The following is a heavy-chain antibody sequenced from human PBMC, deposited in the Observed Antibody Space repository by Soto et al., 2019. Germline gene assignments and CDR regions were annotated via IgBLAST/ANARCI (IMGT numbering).Heavy chain of an antibody. CDR1: GFTFSSYS. CDR3: ARVADCSSTSCPLYYYYMDV. J-gene: IGHJ6*03. CDR2: ISSSSSYI. V-gene: IGHV3-21*01. Sequence: GGSLRLSCAASGFTFSSYSMNWVRQAPGKGLEWVSSISSSSSYIYYADSVKGRFTISRDNAKNSLYLQMNSLRAEDTAVYYCARVADCSSTSCPLYYYYMDVWGKGTTVTVSS. D-gene: IGHD2-2*01.